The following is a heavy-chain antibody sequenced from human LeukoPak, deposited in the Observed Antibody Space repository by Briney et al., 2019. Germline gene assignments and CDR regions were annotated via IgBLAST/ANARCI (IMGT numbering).Heavy chain of an antibody. CDR1: GGSFSGYY. Sequence: SEILSLTCAVYGGSFSGYYWTWIRQTPEKGLEWIGEMNPSGSTNYNPSLKSRVTISVDTSKNQFSLELSSVTAADTAVYYCARGRQDVTMIVVVMTAVSYYLDVWGKGATVTVS. CDR2: MNPSGST. V-gene: IGHV4-34*01. J-gene: IGHJ6*03. D-gene: IGHD3-22*01. CDR3: ARGRQDVTMIVVVMTAVSYYLDV.